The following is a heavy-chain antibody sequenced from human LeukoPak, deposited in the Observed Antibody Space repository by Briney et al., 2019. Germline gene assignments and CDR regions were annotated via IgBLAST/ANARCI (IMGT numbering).Heavy chain of an antibody. CDR3: ARGLVRGRFDY. CDR2: IYYSGST. CDR1: GGSISSYY. V-gene: IGHV4-59*01. Sequence: SETLSLTCTVSGGSISSYYWSWIRQPPGKGLDWIGYIYYSGSTNYSPSLKNRVTISVDTSKNRFSLKLTSVTAADTAVYYCARGLVRGRFDYWGQGTLVTVSS. D-gene: IGHD3-10*01. J-gene: IGHJ4*02.